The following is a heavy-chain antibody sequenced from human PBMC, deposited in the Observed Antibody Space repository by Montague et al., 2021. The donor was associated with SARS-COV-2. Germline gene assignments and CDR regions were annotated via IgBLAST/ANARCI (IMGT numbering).Heavy chain of an antibody. J-gene: IGHJ3*02. CDR2: ISYDGSNK. Sequence: SLRLSCAASGFTFSSYAMHWVRQAPGKGLEWVAVISYDGSNKYYADSVKGRFTISRDNSKNTLYLQMNSLRAEDTAVYYCAREDPSFDAFDIWGQGKMVTVSS. CDR3: AREDPSFDAFDI. CDR1: GFTFSSYA. V-gene: IGHV3-30-3*01.